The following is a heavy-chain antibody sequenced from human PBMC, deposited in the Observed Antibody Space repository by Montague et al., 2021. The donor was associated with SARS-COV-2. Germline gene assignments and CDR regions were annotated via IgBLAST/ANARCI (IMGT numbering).Heavy chain of an antibody. V-gene: IGHV4-59*08. D-gene: IGHD3-22*01. CDR2: ISYIGGT. Sequence: SETLSLTCTVSGDSVSRSYWSWIRQTPGKGLEWLAYISYIGGTNHSPSLKSRVTISVDTPKNQFSLKLSAVTAADTGVYYCVRHSGYYDRSGYYDYWGRGTLVTVSS. CDR1: GDSVSRSY. CDR3: VRHSGYYDRSGYYDY. J-gene: IGHJ4*02.